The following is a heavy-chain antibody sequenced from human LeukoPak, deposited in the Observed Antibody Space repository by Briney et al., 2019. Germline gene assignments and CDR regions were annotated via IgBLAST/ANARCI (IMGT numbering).Heavy chain of an antibody. J-gene: IGHJ3*02. CDR2: IYPGDSDS. V-gene: IGHV5-51*01. D-gene: IGHD4-17*01. CDR3: ARHSDDYGDYVGGDAFDI. CDR1: GFNFPSYW. Sequence: GESLKIPCNGFGFNFPSYWIGWVRQMPGKGLEWMGIIYPGDSDSRYSPPFQGQATISTDKSISTAYLQWSTLKASDTAMYYCARHSDDYGDYVGGDAFDIWGQGTMVTVPS.